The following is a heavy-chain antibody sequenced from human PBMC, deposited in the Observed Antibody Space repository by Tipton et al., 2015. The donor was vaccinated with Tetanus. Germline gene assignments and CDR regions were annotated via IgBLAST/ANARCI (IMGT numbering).Heavy chain of an antibody. CDR2: VHYTGKD. V-gene: IGHV4-59*12. D-gene: IGHD3-16*01. CDR3: ARDSGVGELPSDVEDAFDI. CDR1: GGSITSYY. J-gene: IGHJ3*02. Sequence: TLSLTCNVSGGSITSYYWSWIRQRPGRGLEWVGYVHYTGKDNYSPSLKSRVTISLDPSKNQFSLKLSSVTAADTAMYYCARDSGVGELPSDVEDAFDIWGQGTMVTVSS.